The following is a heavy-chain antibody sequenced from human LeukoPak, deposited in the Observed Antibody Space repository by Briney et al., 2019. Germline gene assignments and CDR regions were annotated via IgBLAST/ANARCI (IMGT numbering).Heavy chain of an antibody. D-gene: IGHD2-2*01. J-gene: IGHJ4*02. CDR2: IYSGGST. V-gene: IGHV3-53*01. CDR1: GFTVSTYY. CDR3: ARGLGYCTSTTCLLPFDY. Sequence: GGSLRLSCAASGFTVSTYYMTWVRQAPGKGLECVSVIYSGGSTYYADSVKGRFTVSRDNSKNTLYLQMNSLRAEDTAMYYCARGLGYCTSTTCLLPFDYWGQGTLVGVSS.